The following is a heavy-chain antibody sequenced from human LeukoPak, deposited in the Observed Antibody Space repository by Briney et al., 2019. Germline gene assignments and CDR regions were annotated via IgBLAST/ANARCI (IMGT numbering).Heavy chain of an antibody. Sequence: PGRSLRLSCAASGFTFDDYAMHWVRQAPGKRLEWVSGISWNSGSIGYAVSVKGRFTISRDNAKNSLYLQMNSLRAEDTAVYYCAKSSLVNRYFDYWGQGTLVTVSS. CDR1: GFTFDDYA. V-gene: IGHV3-9*01. CDR2: ISWNSGSI. D-gene: IGHD2-8*02. CDR3: AKSSLVNRYFDY. J-gene: IGHJ4*02.